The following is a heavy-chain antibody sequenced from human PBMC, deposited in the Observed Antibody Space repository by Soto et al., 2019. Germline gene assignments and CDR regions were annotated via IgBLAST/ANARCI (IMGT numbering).Heavy chain of an antibody. CDR2: IYPGDSDT. CDR1: GYSFTSYW. Sequence: PGESLKISCKGSGYSFTSYWIGWVRQMPGKGLEWMGIIYPGDSDTRYSPSFQGQVTISADKSISTAYLQWSSLKASDTAMYYCARRSFCSSSSTAYYFDYWGQGTLVTVSS. D-gene: IGHD6-6*01. CDR3: ARRSFCSSSSTAYYFDY. V-gene: IGHV5-51*01. J-gene: IGHJ4*02.